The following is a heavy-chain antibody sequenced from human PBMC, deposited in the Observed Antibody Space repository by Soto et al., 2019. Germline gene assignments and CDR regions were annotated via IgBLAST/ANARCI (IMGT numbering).Heavy chain of an antibody. CDR3: AKGTYDISTGYLYFDY. J-gene: IGHJ4*02. V-gene: IGHV3-23*01. Sequence: GGSLRLSCAASGFTFSNYAMSWVRQAPGKGLEWVSAISGSGGSTYYADSVKGRFTISRDNSKNTLYLQMNYLRAEDTAVYYCAKGTYDISTGYLYFDYWGQGTLVTVSS. D-gene: IGHD3-9*01. CDR1: GFTFSNYA. CDR2: ISGSGGST.